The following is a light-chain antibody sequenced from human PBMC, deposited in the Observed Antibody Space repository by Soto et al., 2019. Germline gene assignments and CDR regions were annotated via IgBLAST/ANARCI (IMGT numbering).Light chain of an antibody. V-gene: IGKV1-9*01. CDR1: QAIGTY. CDR3: QQLHTYLLT. Sequence: DIQLTQSPSFLSASIGDSVTITCRASQAIGTYLAWYQQKPGKAPNLLVYAASTLHSGVPARFSGSGSGTDFTLTITSLQPEDVATYYCQQLHTYLLTFGGGTKVQIK. CDR2: AAS. J-gene: IGKJ4*01.